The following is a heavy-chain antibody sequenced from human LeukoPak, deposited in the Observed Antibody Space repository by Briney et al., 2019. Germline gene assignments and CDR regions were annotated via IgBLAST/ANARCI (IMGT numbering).Heavy chain of an antibody. D-gene: IGHD6-19*01. V-gene: IGHV4-39*01. CDR2: IYYSGST. J-gene: IGHJ4*02. Sequence: SETLPLTCTVSGGSISSSSYYWGWIRQPPGKGLEWIGSIYYSGSTYYNPSLKSRVTISVDTSKNQFSLKLSSVTAADTAVYYCARLTPGAVAGRGTDYWGQGTLVTVSS. CDR3: ARLTPGAVAGRGTDY. CDR1: GGSISSSSYY.